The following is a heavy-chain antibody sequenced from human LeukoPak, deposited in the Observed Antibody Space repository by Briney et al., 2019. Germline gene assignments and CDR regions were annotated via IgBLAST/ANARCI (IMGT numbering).Heavy chain of an antibody. Sequence: PSETLSLTCTVSGDSMTSSRSNAYYWGWIRQPPGKGLEWIATIYYTGNTYYNPSLMSRVTIAVDTSKNQFSLELTSVTAADTAVYFCARLMDHMTARRAFDYWGQGTRVIVSS. V-gene: IGHV4-39*01. CDR1: GDSMTSSRSNAYY. J-gene: IGHJ4*02. CDR3: ARLMDHMTARRAFDY. D-gene: IGHD6-6*01. CDR2: IYYTGNT.